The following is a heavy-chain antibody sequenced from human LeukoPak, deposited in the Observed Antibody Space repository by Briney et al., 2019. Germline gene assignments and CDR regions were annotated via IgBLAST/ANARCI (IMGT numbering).Heavy chain of an antibody. CDR2: IIPIFDTA. CDR3: AIGGGDIVVVPAATMFPPDAFDI. CDR1: GGTFSSYA. J-gene: IGHJ3*02. Sequence: GASVKVSCKASGGTFSSYAISWVRQAPGQGLEWMGRIIPIFDTANYAQKFQGRVTITTDESTSTAYMELSSLRSEDTAVYYCAIGGGDIVVVPAATMFPPDAFDIWGQGTMVTVSS. D-gene: IGHD2-2*01. V-gene: IGHV1-69*05.